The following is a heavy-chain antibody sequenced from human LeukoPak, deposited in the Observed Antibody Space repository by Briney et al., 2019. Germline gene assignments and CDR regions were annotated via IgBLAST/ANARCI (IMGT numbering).Heavy chain of an antibody. Sequence: GGSLRLSCAASGFTFGNYWMTWVRQAPGKGLEWVANIKQDGSEKYYVDSVKGRFTISRDNAKNSLYLQMNSLRAEDTAVYYCARLCIAAAGAVHYWGQGTLVTVSS. D-gene: IGHD6-13*01. CDR1: GFTFGNYW. J-gene: IGHJ4*02. CDR2: IKQDGSEK. CDR3: ARLCIAAAGAVHY. V-gene: IGHV3-7*01.